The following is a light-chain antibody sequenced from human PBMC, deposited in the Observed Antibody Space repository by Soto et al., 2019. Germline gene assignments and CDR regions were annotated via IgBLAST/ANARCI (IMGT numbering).Light chain of an antibody. V-gene: IGKV1-39*01. J-gene: IGKJ2*01. CDR1: QSISSY. CDR2: ATS. CDR3: QQSYRSYT. Sequence: DIQMTQSPSSLSASVGDRVTITCRASQSISSYLNWYQHHPGKAPKLLIYATSSLQSGVPSRFSGSGSGTDFTLTISSLQPEDLATYYWQQSYRSYTFGQGTKLEIK.